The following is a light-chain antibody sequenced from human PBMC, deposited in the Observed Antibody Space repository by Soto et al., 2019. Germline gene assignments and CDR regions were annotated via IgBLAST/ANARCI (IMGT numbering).Light chain of an antibody. V-gene: IGKV1-12*01. CDR2: AAS. CDR1: QDIGGW. J-gene: IGKJ1*01. CDR3: LQVYSFPRT. Sequence: DIQMTQSPSSVSASVGDRITITCRASQDIGGWLAWFQQKPGKAPQYLIQAASILQSGVPSRFSGSGSGTEFILTINNRQPADFASYFCLQVYSFPRTFGLGTKVDIK.